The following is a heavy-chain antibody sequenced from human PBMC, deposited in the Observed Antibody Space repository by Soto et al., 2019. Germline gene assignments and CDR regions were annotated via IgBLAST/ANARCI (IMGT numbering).Heavy chain of an antibody. V-gene: IGHV1-69*13. D-gene: IGHD2-15*01. CDR2: IIPIFGTA. Sequence: GASVKVSCKTSGGTFSSYAISWVRQAPGQGLEWMGGIIPIFGTANYAQKFQGRVTITADESTSTAYMELSSLRSEDTAVYYCARAEDCSGGSCYSGGYYYYYYGMDVWGQGTTVTVSS. CDR1: GGTFSSYA. J-gene: IGHJ6*02. CDR3: ARAEDCSGGSCYSGGYYYYYYGMDV.